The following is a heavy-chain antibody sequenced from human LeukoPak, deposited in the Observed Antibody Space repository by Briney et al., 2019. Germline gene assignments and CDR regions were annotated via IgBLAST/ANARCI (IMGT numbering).Heavy chain of an antibody. V-gene: IGHV3-23*01. D-gene: IGHD1-26*01. CDR2: ISGSGGST. CDR3: AKPKRGSYKTLSYYFDY. J-gene: IGHJ4*02. CDR1: GFTFSSYA. Sequence: GGSLRLSCAASGFTFSSYAMSWVRQAPGKGLEWVSAISGSGGSTYYADSVKGRFTISRDNSKNTLYLQMNSLRAEDTAVYYCAKPKRGSYKTLSYYFDYWGQGTLVTVSS.